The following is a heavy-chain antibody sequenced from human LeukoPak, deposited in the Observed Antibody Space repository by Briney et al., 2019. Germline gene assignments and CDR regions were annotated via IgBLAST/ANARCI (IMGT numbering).Heavy chain of an antibody. J-gene: IGHJ4*02. Sequence: GGSLRLSCGISGFRLNDAWMSWVRQAPGKGMEWVDRLKSIHDGGTADYAAPVRGRFIILRDDSTNTLFLQMNSLKSEDTGVYFCTRNFDYANDWGQGTLVSVSS. CDR1: GFRLNDAW. CDR2: LKSIHDGGTA. V-gene: IGHV3-15*01. CDR3: TRNFDYAND. D-gene: IGHD3-16*01.